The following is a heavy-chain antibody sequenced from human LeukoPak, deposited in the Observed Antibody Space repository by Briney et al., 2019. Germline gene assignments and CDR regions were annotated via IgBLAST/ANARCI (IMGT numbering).Heavy chain of an antibody. CDR1: GFTFSSYS. D-gene: IGHD3-16*01. Sequence: GGSLRLSCVASGFTFSSYSMNWVRQAPGKGLEWVSYISSSSSAIYYADSVKGRFTISRDDAKNSLFLQMNSLRAEDTAVYYCASRRMDGGGYDYWGQGTLVTVSS. CDR3: ASRRMDGGGYDY. J-gene: IGHJ4*02. CDR2: ISSSSSAI. V-gene: IGHV3-48*01.